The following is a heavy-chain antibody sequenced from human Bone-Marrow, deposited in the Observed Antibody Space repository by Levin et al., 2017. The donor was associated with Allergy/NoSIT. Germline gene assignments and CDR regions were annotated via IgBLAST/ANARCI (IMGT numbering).Heavy chain of an antibody. CDR2: ISNSGTTI. Sequence: GESLKISCAASGFTFSDYYMSWIRQAPGRGLECLSYISNSGTTIYYADSLKGRFTISRDNAKRSLYLQMNSLTAEDTAVYYCARGGSTFYFDRWGQGTLVTVSS. J-gene: IGHJ4*02. D-gene: IGHD5/OR15-5a*01. CDR3: ARGGSTFYFDR. CDR1: GFTFSDYY. V-gene: IGHV3-11*01.